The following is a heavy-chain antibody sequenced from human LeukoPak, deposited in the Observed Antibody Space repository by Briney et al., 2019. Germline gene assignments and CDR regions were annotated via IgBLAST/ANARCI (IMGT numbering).Heavy chain of an antibody. CDR3: AKRSSISSGYFDF. J-gene: IGHJ4*02. Sequence: PGGSLRLSCATSGFTFSNYGMHWVRQAPGKGLEWVSAITGSGASTNYADSVKGRFTISRENSKNTIYLQMNSLRAEDTAMYYCAKRSSISSGYFDFWGRGTLVTVSS. CDR1: GFTFSNYG. V-gene: IGHV3-23*01. D-gene: IGHD3-22*01. CDR2: ITGSGAST.